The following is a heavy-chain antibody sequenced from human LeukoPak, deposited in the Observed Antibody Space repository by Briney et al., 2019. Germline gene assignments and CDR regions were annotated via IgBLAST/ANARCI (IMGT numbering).Heavy chain of an antibody. V-gene: IGHV4-4*02. Sequence: SETLSLTCAVSGGSISSSNWWSWVRQPPGKGLEWIGEIYHSGSTNYNPSLKSRVTISVDKSKNQFSLKLSSVTAADTAVYYCARAGSWTINWFDSWGQGTLVTVSS. CDR3: ARAGSWTINWFDS. CDR2: IYHSGST. J-gene: IGHJ5*01. CDR1: GGSISSSNW. D-gene: IGHD6-13*01.